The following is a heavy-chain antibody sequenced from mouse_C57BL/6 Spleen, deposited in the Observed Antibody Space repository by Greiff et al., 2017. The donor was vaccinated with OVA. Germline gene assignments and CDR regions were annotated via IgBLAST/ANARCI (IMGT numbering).Heavy chain of an antibody. V-gene: IGHV1-81*01. Sequence: QVQLKESGAELARPGASVKLSCKASAYTFPSYGISWVKQRPGQGLEWIGEIYPRSGNTYYNEKFKGKATLTADKSSSTAYMELRSLTSEDSAVYFCARWDYGSSPYYFDYWGQGTTLTVSS. J-gene: IGHJ2*01. CDR1: AYTFPSYG. CDR2: IYPRSGNT. D-gene: IGHD1-1*01. CDR3: ARWDYGSSPYYFDY.